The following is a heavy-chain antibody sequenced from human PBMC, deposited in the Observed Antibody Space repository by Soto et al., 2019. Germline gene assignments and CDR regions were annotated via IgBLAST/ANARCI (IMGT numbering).Heavy chain of an antibody. J-gene: IGHJ5*02. V-gene: IGHV6-1*01. Sequence: SQTLSLTCAISGDSVSSNSAAWNWIRQSPSRGLEWLGRTYYRSKWYNDYAVSVKSRITINPDTSKNQFSLQLNSVTPEDTAAYYCARVRYSSGWTTNNWFDPWGQGTLVTVSS. CDR2: TYYRSKWYN. CDR1: GDSVSSNSAA. CDR3: ARVRYSSGWTTNNWFDP. D-gene: IGHD6-19*01.